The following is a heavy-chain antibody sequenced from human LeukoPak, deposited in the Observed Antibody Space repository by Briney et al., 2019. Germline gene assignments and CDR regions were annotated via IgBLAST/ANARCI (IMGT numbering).Heavy chain of an antibody. J-gene: IGHJ4*02. Sequence: GGSLSLSCAAYGFAFHSFAMGWLRQAPGKGLEWVSVISNSGGSTWYADSVKGRFTISRDNSKNTLSLQMDSLRAEDSAVYYCAPDLRGSDLSFDYWGQGTLVTVSS. CDR3: APDLRGSDLSFDY. CDR1: GFAFHSFA. CDR2: ISNSGGST. D-gene: IGHD6-25*01. V-gene: IGHV3-23*01.